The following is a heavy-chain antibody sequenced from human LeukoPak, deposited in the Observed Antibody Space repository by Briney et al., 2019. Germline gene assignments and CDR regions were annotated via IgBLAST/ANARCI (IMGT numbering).Heavy chain of an antibody. Sequence: GESLKISCKGSGYRFTSFWIGWVRQMPGKGLEWMGVIYPGDSDTRYSPSFQGQVTISADKSISTAYLQWSSLKASDTAMYYCARRYARAPGAFDIWGQGTMVTVSS. CDR1: GYRFTSFW. CDR2: IYPGDSDT. J-gene: IGHJ3*02. D-gene: IGHD3-10*02. V-gene: IGHV5-51*01. CDR3: ARRYARAPGAFDI.